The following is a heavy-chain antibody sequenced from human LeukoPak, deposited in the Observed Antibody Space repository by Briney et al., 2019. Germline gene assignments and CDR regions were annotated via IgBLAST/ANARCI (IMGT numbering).Heavy chain of an antibody. CDR2: INPNSGGT. CDR1: GYTFTVYY. V-gene: IGHV1-2*02. D-gene: IGHD5-18*01. Sequence: RASVTVSFTASGYTFTVYYMHWMRQAPGQGPEWMGWINPNSGGTSYAQKFQGRVTMTRDTSISTAYMELSRLRSDDTAVYYCARAKVIVPDYWGQGTLVSVSS. CDR3: ARAKVIVPDY. J-gene: IGHJ4*02.